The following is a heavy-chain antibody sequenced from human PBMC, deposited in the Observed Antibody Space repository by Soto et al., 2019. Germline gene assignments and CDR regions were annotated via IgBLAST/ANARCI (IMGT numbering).Heavy chain of an antibody. CDR3: ARETKGMVRGVNDAFDI. V-gene: IGHV1-58*02. D-gene: IGHD3-10*01. J-gene: IGHJ3*02. CDR1: GFTFTSSA. Sequence: SVKVSCKASGFTFTSSAMQWVRQARGQRLEWIGWIVVGSGSTSYAQKFQGRVTMTRDTSTSTVYMELSSLRSEDTAVYYCARETKGMVRGVNDAFDIWGQGTMVTVSS. CDR2: IVVGSGST.